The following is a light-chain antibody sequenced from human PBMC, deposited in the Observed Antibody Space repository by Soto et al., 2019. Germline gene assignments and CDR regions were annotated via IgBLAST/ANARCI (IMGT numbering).Light chain of an antibody. V-gene: IGKV1-9*01. CDR3: QQLNSYPRT. CDR2: AAS. Sequence: DIQLTQSPSSLSASVGDRVTITCRASQGISSYLAWYQQKPGKAPKLLVYAASTVQSGVPSRFSGSGSWTDFTLAISSLQPEDFAAYYCQQLNSYPRTFGQGTRLDIK. J-gene: IGKJ5*01. CDR1: QGISSY.